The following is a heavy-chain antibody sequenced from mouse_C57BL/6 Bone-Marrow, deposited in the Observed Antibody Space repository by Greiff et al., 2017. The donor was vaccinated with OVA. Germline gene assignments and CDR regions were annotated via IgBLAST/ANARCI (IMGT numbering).Heavy chain of an antibody. CDR2: IYPGSGST. D-gene: IGHD1-1*01. V-gene: IGHV1-55*01. CDR3: ARDYYGPYAMDY. CDR1: GYTFTSYW. Sequence: QVQLKQPGAELVKPGASVKMSCKASGYTFTSYWITWVKQRPGQGLEWIGDIYPGSGSTNYNEKFKSKATLTVDTSSSTAYMQLSSLTSEDSAVYYCARDYYGPYAMDYWGQGTSVTVSS. J-gene: IGHJ4*01.